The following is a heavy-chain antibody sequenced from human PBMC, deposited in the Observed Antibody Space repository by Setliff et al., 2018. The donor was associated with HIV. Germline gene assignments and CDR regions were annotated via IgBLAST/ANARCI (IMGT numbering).Heavy chain of an antibody. CDR3: VREHIVTDVTDSVYFDY. V-gene: IGHV3-23*01. D-gene: IGHD1-1*01. Sequence: GSLRLSCAASGFTFSSYAMSWVRQAPGKGLEWVSAISGSGGSTYYADSVKGRFTISRDNSKTSLYLLMNNLSAEDTAVYYCVREHIVTDVTDSVYFDYWGPGTVVTVSS. J-gene: IGHJ4*02. CDR1: GFTFSSYA. CDR2: ISGSGGST.